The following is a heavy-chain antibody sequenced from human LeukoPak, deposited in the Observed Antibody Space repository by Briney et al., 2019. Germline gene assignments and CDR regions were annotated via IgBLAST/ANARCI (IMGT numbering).Heavy chain of an antibody. V-gene: IGHV3-11*03. J-gene: IGHJ4*02. Sequence: KPGGSLRLSCVVSGLPFSDYYMNWIRQAPGKGLEWISYISSSSSYRDYAASVKGRFTISRDNAKNVLYLQMNSLRVEDTAVYYCAAGTAADYWGLGTLVAVSS. CDR3: AAGTAADY. CDR1: GLPFSDYY. CDR2: ISSSSSYR. D-gene: IGHD6-13*01.